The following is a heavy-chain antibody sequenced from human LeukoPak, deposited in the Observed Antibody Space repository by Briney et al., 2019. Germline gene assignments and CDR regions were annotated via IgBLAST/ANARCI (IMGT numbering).Heavy chain of an antibody. Sequence: GGSLRLSCAASGFTFSSYSMSWVRQAPGKGLEWVSVIGGSGGSTYYADSVKGRFTISRDNSNNTLYLQMDSLRAEDKAVYYCAKEDSGYSYGTEGYWGQGTLVTVSS. V-gene: IGHV3-23*01. CDR3: AKEDSGYSYGTEGY. D-gene: IGHD5-18*01. CDR1: GFTFSSYS. CDR2: IGGSGGST. J-gene: IGHJ4*02.